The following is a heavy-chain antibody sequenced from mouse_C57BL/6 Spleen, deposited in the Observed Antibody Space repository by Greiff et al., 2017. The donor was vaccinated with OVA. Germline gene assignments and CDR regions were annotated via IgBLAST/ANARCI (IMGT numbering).Heavy chain of an antibody. V-gene: IGHV5-9*01. Sequence: EVQRVESGGGLVKPGGSLKLSCAASGFTFSSYTMSWVRQTPEKRLEWVATISGGGGNTYYPDSVKGRFTISRDNAKNTLYLQMSSLRSEDTALYYCASYGYAWFAYWGQGTLVTVSA. CDR3: ASYGYAWFAY. CDR2: ISGGGGNT. J-gene: IGHJ3*01. D-gene: IGHD2-2*01. CDR1: GFTFSSYT.